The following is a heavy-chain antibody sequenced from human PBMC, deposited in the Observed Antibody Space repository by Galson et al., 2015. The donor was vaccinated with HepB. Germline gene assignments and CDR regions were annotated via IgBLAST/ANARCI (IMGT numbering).Heavy chain of an antibody. Sequence: SLRLSCAASGFTFSGSAMHWVRQASGKGLEWVGRIRSKANSYATAYAASVKGRFTISRDDSKNTAYLQMNSLKTEDTAVYYCRVAVAVTPFDYWGQGTLVTVSS. CDR3: RVAVAVTPFDY. CDR1: GFTFSGSA. D-gene: IGHD6-19*01. CDR2: IRSKANSYAT. V-gene: IGHV3-73*01. J-gene: IGHJ4*02.